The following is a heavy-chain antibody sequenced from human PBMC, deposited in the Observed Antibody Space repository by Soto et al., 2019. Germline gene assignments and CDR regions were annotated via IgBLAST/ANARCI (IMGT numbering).Heavy chain of an antibody. CDR1: GFSFTTYL. CDR3: CGRACA. CDR2: IYPGDSKT. V-gene: IGHV5-51*01. J-gene: IGHJ5*01. D-gene: IGHD2-21*01. Sequence: GESLKISCKGSGFSFTTYLIAWVRQMPGKGLEWMGIIYPGDSKTTYSPSFQGQVTISADKSNSVSLIDARVVRCQAPQVHRHCGRACACGQG.